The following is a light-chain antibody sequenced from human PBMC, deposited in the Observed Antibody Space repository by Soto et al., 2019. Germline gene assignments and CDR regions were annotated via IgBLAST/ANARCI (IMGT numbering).Light chain of an antibody. CDR2: LGS. J-gene: IGKJ5*01. Sequence: DIVMTQSPLSLPVTPGEPASISCRSSQSLLHSNGYNYLDWYLQKPVQSPQLLIYLGSNRASGVPDRFSGSGSGTDFTLKISRVEAEDVGLYYCMQALQTPLTFGQGTRLEIK. CDR3: MQALQTPLT. V-gene: IGKV2-28*01. CDR1: QSLLHSNGYNY.